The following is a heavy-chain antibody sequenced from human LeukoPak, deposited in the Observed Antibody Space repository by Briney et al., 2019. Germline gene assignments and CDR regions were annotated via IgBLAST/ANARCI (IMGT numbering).Heavy chain of an antibody. Sequence: GGSLRLSCAASGFTFSGSAMHWVRQASGKGREWVGRIRSKANSYATAYSASVKGRSTISKDDSKNTAYLQMNRLKPEDTAVYYCTRHVRYCSSTSCSNDAFDIWGQGTMVTVSS. V-gene: IGHV3-73*01. CDR1: GFTFSGSA. J-gene: IGHJ3*02. CDR3: TRHVRYCSSTSCSNDAFDI. D-gene: IGHD2-2*01. CDR2: IRSKANSYAT.